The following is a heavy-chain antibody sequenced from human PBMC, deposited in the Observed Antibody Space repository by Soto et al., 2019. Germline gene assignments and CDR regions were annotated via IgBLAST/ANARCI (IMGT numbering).Heavy chain of an antibody. V-gene: IGHV3-72*01. CDR2: TRNKANSYTT. CDR1: GFTFSDHY. CDR3: ARVDYGDPDS. Sequence: EVQLVESGGGLVQPGGSLRLSCAASGFTFSDHYMDWVRQAPGKGLEWVGRTRNKANSYTTDYAAAVKGRFTISRDDSKNSVFLQMNSLKTEDTAVYYCARVDYGDPDSWGQGTLVTVSS. D-gene: IGHD4-17*01. J-gene: IGHJ4*02.